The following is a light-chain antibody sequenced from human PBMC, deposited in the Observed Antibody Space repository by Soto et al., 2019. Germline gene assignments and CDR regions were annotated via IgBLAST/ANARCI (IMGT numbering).Light chain of an antibody. CDR3: SSYTSSTTLVV. J-gene: IGLJ2*01. CDR1: GRDVGGYNY. CDR2: EVS. V-gene: IGLV2-14*01. Sequence: QSVLTQPASVSGSRGQSITISCTGTGRDVGGYNYVSWYQQHPGKAPKLLIFEVSNRPSGVSNRFSGSKSGNTASLTISGLQSEDEADYHCSSYTSSTTLVVFGGGTKVIVL.